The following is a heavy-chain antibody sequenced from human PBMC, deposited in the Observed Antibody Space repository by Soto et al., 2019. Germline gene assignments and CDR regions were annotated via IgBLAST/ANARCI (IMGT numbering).Heavy chain of an antibody. CDR1: GYAFAGYG. J-gene: IGHJ4*02. D-gene: IGHD4-17*01. CDR3: ARGPNGHYSYFDY. V-gene: IGHV1-3*01. CDR2: IDPGNGDT. Sequence: ASVKVSCKASGYAFAGYGRHWVPLAPGQRLEWMGRIDPGNGDTKYSQKFRGRVSITRDTSASTAYMEVSSLRSEDTTVFYCARGPNGHYSYFDYWGQGALVTVSS.